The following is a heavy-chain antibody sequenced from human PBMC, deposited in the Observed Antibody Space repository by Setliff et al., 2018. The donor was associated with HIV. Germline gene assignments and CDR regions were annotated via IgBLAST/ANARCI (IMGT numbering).Heavy chain of an antibody. CDR2: VHRSGPT. J-gene: IGHJ4*02. CDR3: ASLYYISSWTSYFDS. Sequence: SETLSLTCVVSDYSISHDYNWAWIRQSPGKGLEWVGSVHRSGPTHHNLSLKSRVTISLDSSKNQFSLIVTSVTAADTAIYRCASLYYISSWTSYFDSWGQGTLVTVSS. D-gene: IGHD3-10*01. CDR1: DYSISHDYN. V-gene: IGHV4-38-2*01.